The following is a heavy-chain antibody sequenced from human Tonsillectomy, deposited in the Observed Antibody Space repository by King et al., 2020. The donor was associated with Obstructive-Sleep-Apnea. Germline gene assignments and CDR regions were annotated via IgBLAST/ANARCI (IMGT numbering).Heavy chain of an antibody. D-gene: IGHD3-9*01. Sequence: QLVQSGGGLVKPGGSLRLSCAASGFTFSSYSMNWVRQAPGKGLEWVASISSSSSYIYYADSGKGRFTNSRDNANNSLYLQMNSLRAEDTAVYYCAISYYDILTGYYYFDYWGQGTLVTVSS. J-gene: IGHJ4*02. V-gene: IGHV3-21*01. CDR3: AISYYDILTGYYYFDY. CDR2: ISSSSSYI. CDR1: GFTFSSYS.